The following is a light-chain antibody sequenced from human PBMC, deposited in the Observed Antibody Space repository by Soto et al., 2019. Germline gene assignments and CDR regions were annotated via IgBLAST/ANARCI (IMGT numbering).Light chain of an antibody. J-gene: IGKJ4*01. CDR2: EAS. CDR3: QQSYSTPLT. V-gene: IGKV1-27*01. Sequence: IQLTQSPSSLSASVGDRVTITCRASQGIRHYLAWYQQKPGKVPKLLIYEASNLQSGVPSRFRGGGSGTEFTLTISSLQPEDFATYYCQQSYSTPLTFGGGTKVDIK. CDR1: QGIRHY.